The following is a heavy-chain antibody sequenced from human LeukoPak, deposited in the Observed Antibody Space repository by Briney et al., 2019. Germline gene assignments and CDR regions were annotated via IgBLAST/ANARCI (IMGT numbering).Heavy chain of an antibody. CDR2: ISAYDGNT. V-gene: IGHV1-18*01. CDR1: GYTFTSYG. J-gene: IGHJ4*02. CDR3: ARDSEGATDY. D-gene: IGHD1-26*01. Sequence: ASVTVSCKASGYTFTSYGISWVRQAPGQGLKWMGWISAYDGNTNYAQKLQGRVTMTTDTSTSTAYMELRSLRSDDTAVYHCARDSEGATDYWGQGTLVTVSS.